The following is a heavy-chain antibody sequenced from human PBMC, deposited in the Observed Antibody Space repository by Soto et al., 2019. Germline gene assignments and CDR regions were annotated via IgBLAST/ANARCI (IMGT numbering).Heavy chain of an antibody. D-gene: IGHD2-2*01. J-gene: IGHJ4*02. Sequence: QVQLQESGPGLVKPSQTLSLTCTVSGGSISSGDYYWTWIRHHPGKGLEWLGYIYYSGSTKHNPSLKSRITISVDTSKNQFSLKLNSVTAADTAVYYCARTKTSSTSFHVDYWGQGTQVTVSS. V-gene: IGHV4-31*03. CDR3: ARTKTSSTSFHVDY. CDR1: GGSISSGDYY. CDR2: IYYSGST.